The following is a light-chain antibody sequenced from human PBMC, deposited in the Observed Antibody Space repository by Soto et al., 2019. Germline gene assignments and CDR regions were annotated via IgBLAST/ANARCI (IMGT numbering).Light chain of an antibody. Sequence: DIQMTQSPSTLSAFVGDIVTITCRASQSISNWLAWYQQKPGYAPKLLIYKVSTLNTGVPSRFSGSGSGTDFTLTISRLEPEDFAVYYCQQYGSSPITFGQGTRLEIK. CDR2: KVS. V-gene: IGKV1-5*03. J-gene: IGKJ5*01. CDR3: QQYGSSPIT. CDR1: QSISNW.